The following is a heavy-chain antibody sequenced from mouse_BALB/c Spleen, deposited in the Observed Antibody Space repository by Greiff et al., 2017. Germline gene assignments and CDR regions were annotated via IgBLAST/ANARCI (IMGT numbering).Heavy chain of an antibody. CDR2: IYPGSGST. CDR3: ARSGYDYYAMDY. D-gene: IGHD3-1*01. J-gene: IGHJ4*01. CDR1: GYNFTSYW. Sequence: QVQLQQSGAELVKPGTSVKLSCKASGYNFTSYWINWVKLRPGQGLEWIGDIYPGSGSTNYNEKFKSKATLTVDTSSSTAYMQLSSLASEDSALYYCARSGYDYYAMDYWGQGTSVTVSS. V-gene: IGHV1-55*01.